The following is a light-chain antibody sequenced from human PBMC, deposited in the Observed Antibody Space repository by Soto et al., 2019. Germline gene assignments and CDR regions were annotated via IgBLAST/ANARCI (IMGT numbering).Light chain of an antibody. CDR2: KDS. CDR3: YSAADNKGV. Sequence: SYELTQPSSVSVSPGQTARITCSGDVLAKKYARWFQQKPGQAPVLVIYKDSERPSGIPERFSGSSSGTTVTLTISGAQVGDEADYYCYSAADNKGVFGGGTKVTVL. J-gene: IGLJ2*01. V-gene: IGLV3-27*01. CDR1: VLAKKY.